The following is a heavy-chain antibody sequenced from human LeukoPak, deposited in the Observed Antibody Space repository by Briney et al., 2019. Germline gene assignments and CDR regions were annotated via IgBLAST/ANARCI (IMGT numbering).Heavy chain of an antibody. D-gene: IGHD3-9*01. Sequence: SGGFLRLSCASSGFTFSSYAMHWVRQAPGQGLALVAVISYDGSNKYYADFVKGRFTISRDYAKNSLYLQMNSLRAEDTAVFFFFKQKTAYDILTGYFPGYFDYWGQGTLVTVSS. V-gene: IGHV3-30*04. CDR3: FKQKTAYDILTGYFPGYFDY. CDR1: GFTFSSYA. J-gene: IGHJ4*02. CDR2: ISYDGSNK.